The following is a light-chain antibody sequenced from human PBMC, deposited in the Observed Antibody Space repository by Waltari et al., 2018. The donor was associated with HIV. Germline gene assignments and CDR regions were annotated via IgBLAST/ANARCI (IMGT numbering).Light chain of an antibody. CDR3: IQATRSWT. J-gene: IGKJ1*01. CDR1: QSLAHSDGNTY. Sequence: DIVMTQTPLSLLVTLGQPASISCRSSQSLAHSDGNTYLSWLHQRPGQPPRLLIYNISKLFSGVPDRFSGSGAGTDFTLQISRVERDDVGIYYCIQATRSWTFGQGTKVEV. V-gene: IGKV2-24*01. CDR2: NIS.